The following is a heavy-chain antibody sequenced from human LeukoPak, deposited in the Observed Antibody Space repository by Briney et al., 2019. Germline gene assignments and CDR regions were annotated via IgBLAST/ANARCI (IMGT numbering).Heavy chain of an antibody. V-gene: IGHV4-30-2*01. J-gene: IGHJ4*02. CDR3: ATRAYDFWSGWFVY. Sequence: PSQTLSLTCTVSGGSISSGGYYWSWIRQPPGKGLEWIGYIYHSGSTYYNPSLKSRVTISVDRSKNQFSLKLSSVTAADTAVYYCATRAYDFWSGWFVYWGQGTLVTVSS. D-gene: IGHD3-3*01. CDR2: IYHSGST. CDR1: GGSISSGGYY.